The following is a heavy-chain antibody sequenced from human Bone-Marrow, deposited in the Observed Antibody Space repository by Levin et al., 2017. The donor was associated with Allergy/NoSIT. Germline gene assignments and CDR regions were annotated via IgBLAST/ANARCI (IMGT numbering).Heavy chain of an antibody. Sequence: GESLKISCAASGFTFGSHEMNWVRQAPGKGLEWISYISSSGTTKYYADSVKGRFTISSKNSLYLQMNSLRAEDTAIYYCVRDKRSDGVTPDWYFALWGRGTLVTVTS. V-gene: IGHV3-48*03. CDR1: GFTFGSHE. CDR3: VRDKRSDGVTPDWYFAL. D-gene: IGHD2-21*02. J-gene: IGHJ2*01. CDR2: ISSSGTTK.